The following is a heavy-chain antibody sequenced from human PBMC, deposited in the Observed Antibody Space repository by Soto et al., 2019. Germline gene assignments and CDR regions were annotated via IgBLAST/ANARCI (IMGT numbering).Heavy chain of an antibody. CDR1: GGSISSGGYY. Sequence: PSETLSLTCTVSGGSISSGGYYWSWIRQHPGKGLEWIGYIYYSRSTYYNPSLKSRVTISVDTSKNQFSLKLSSVTAADTAVYYCARDHSFPYGDYPGYGMDVWGQGTTVTVSS. V-gene: IGHV4-31*03. CDR3: ARDHSFPYGDYPGYGMDV. D-gene: IGHD4-17*01. J-gene: IGHJ6*02. CDR2: IYYSRST.